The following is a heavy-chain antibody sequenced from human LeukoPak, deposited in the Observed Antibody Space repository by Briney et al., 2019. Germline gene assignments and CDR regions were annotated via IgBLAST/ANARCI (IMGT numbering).Heavy chain of an antibody. D-gene: IGHD3-3*01. Sequence: PGGSLRLSCAASGFTFNTNGIHWVRQAPGKGLEWVAVISNDGSNKYYVDSVKGRFTISRDNSKNTVYLQMNRLRPEDTAVYYCAKGPYYDSPENIWGQGTMVTVSS. V-gene: IGHV3-30*18. J-gene: IGHJ3*02. CDR3: AKGPYYDSPENI. CDR2: ISNDGSNK. CDR1: GFTFNTNG.